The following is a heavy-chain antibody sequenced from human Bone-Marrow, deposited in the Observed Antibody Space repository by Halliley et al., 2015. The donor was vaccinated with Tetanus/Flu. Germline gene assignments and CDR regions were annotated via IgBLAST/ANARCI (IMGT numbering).Heavy chain of an antibody. D-gene: IGHD3-16*02. CDR3: ARDRLSDIWGSYRSFDY. V-gene: IGHV3-53*01. Sequence: FFLGGGRSHADPVKGRFIISRDNSKDMVYLQMNSLRRDDPAVYFCARDRLSDIWGSYRSFDYWGQGTLVTVSS. CDR2: FFLGGGR. J-gene: IGHJ4*02.